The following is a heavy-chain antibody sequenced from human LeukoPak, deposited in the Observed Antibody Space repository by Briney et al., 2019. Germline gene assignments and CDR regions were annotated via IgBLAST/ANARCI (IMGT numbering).Heavy chain of an antibody. CDR2: ISGSAYST. V-gene: IGHV3-23*01. Sequence: PGGSLRLSCAAPGFTFSSYAMSWVRQAPGKGLEWVSAISGSAYSTYYADSVKGRFTISRDNSKNTLYLQMNSLRADDTAVYYCAKETVAAPPIDYWGQGTLVTVSS. CDR1: GFTFSSYA. J-gene: IGHJ4*02. CDR3: AKETVAAPPIDY. D-gene: IGHD6-19*01.